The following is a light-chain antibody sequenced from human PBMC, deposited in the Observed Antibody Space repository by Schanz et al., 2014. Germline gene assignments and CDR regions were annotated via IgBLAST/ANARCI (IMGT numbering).Light chain of an antibody. CDR2: DAF. J-gene: IGKJ5*01. CDR3: QQLNSYPIT. Sequence: DIQMTQSPSTLSASVGDRVTITCRASQSISSWLAWYQQTPGKAPKLLIYDAFSLQSGVPWRFSGGGSGTEFTLTISSLQPEDFATYYCQQLNSYPITFGQGTRLEIK. CDR1: QSISSW. V-gene: IGKV1-5*01.